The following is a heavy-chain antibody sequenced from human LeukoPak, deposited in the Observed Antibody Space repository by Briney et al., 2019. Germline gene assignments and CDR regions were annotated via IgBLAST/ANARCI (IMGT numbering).Heavy chain of an antibody. J-gene: IGHJ4*02. CDR2: IYPGDSDT. CDR3: ARQIAEGREFDS. Sequence: GESLKISCKGSGYSFTSYYIAWVRQMPGKGLDWMGTIYPGDSDTTYSPSFQGQVTISADKSISTAYLQWSSLKPSDTAMYYCARQIAEGREFDSWDPGTVVTVSS. V-gene: IGHV5-51*01. D-gene: IGHD6-13*01. CDR1: GYSFTSYY.